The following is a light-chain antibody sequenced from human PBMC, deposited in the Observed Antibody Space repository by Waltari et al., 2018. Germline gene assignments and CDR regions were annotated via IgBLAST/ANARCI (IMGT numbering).Light chain of an antibody. Sequence: EIVLTQSPSTLSLSLGERATVYCRASQSVSRALAWYQQKPGQAPRLLIYGASTRATGIPDRFSGSGSGTDFSLTISRLEPDDFAVYYCQHYLRLPVTFGQGTTVEI. V-gene: IGKV3-20*01. J-gene: IGKJ1*01. CDR3: QHYLRLPVT. CDR1: QSVSRA. CDR2: GAS.